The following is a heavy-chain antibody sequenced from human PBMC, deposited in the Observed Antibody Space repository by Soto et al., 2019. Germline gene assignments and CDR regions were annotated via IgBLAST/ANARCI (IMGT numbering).Heavy chain of an antibody. CDR1: GFTFSSYG. J-gene: IGHJ4*02. D-gene: IGHD5-12*01. Sequence: QVQLVESGGGVVQPGRSLRLSCAASGFTFSSYGMHWVRQAPGKGLEWVAVISYDGSNKYYADSVKGRFTISRDNSKNTLYLQMNSLRAEDTAVYYCAKGRPISSDPRDGYTQSPFDYWGQGTLVTVSS. CDR2: ISYDGSNK. CDR3: AKGRPISSDPRDGYTQSPFDY. V-gene: IGHV3-30*18.